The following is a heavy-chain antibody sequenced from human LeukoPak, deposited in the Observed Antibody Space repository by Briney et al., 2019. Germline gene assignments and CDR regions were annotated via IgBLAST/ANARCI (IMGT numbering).Heavy chain of an antibody. D-gene: IGHD3-22*01. Sequence: GGSLRLSGTASGFTFGDYAMSWFRQAPGKGLEWVGFIRSKAYGGTTEYAASVKGRFTISRDDSKSIAYLQMNSLKTEDTAVYYCTRDQGWDYYDSSGYPAGMDVWGQGTTVTVSS. V-gene: IGHV3-49*03. CDR3: TRDQGWDYYDSSGYPAGMDV. CDR1: GFTFGDYA. CDR2: IRSKAYGGTT. J-gene: IGHJ6*02.